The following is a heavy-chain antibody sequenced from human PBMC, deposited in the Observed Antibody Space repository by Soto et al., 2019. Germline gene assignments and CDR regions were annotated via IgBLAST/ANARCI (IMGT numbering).Heavy chain of an antibody. Sequence: SVKVSCKASGGTFSSYAISWVRQAPGQGLEWMGGIIPICGTANYAQKFQGRVTITADESTSTAYMELSSLRSEDTAVYYCARSRADSSGWYVPLYCECWGKGNMVSVSA. J-gene: IGHJ4*02. CDR3: ARSRADSSGWYVPLYCEC. D-gene: IGHD6-19*01. CDR2: IIPICGTA. V-gene: IGHV1-69*13. CDR1: GGTFSSYA.